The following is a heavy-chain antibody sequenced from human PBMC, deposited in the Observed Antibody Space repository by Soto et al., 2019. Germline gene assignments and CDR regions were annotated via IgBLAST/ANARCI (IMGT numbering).Heavy chain of an antibody. CDR1: GFTVSSNY. D-gene: IGHD2-15*01. Sequence: EVQLVESGGGLVQPGGSLRLSCAASGFTVSSNYMSWVRQAPGKGLEWGSVIYSGGSTYYADSVKGRFTISRDNSKNSLYLQMNSLRAEDTAVYYCAATMRYCSGGSCYTFLDYWGQGTLVTVSS. CDR3: AATMRYCSGGSCYTFLDY. CDR2: IYSGGST. V-gene: IGHV3-66*01. J-gene: IGHJ4*02.